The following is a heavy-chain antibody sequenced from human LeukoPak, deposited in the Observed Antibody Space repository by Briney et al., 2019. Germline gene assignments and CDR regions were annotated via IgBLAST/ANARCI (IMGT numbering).Heavy chain of an antibody. V-gene: IGHV1-69*04. D-gene: IGHD3-3*01. CDR2: IIPILGIA. Sequence: GASVKVSCKASGGTFSSYAISWVRQAPGQGLEWMGRIIPILGIANYAQKFQGRVTITADKSTSTAYMELSSLRSEDTAVYYCARSTLGVTINNWFDPWGQGTLVTVSP. CDR3: ARSTLGVTINNWFDP. J-gene: IGHJ5*02. CDR1: GGTFSSYA.